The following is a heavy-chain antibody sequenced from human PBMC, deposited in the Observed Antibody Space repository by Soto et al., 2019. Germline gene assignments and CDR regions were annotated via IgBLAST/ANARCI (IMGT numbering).Heavy chain of an antibody. CDR1: GYNFRHYY. J-gene: IGHJ6*02. CDR3: ARREGYCSSTSCYTGGMDV. D-gene: IGHD2-2*02. Sequence: PGESLKISCQASGYNFRHYYIAWVRQKPGRGLEWVGLIYPGDSDVRYSPSVQGQVTISVDRSTDTAYLQWNSLRASDTAMYYCARREGYCSSTSCYTGGMDVWGQGTTVTVSS. CDR2: IYPGDSDV. V-gene: IGHV5-51*01.